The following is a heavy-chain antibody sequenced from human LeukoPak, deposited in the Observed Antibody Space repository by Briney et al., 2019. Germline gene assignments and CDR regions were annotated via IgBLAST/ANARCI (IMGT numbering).Heavy chain of an antibody. Sequence: SETLSLTCTVSGGSINSGGYYWSWIRQHPGKGLEWIGYIYYSGSTFYNPSLKSRVTISVDTSNNQFSLKLSSVTAADTAVYYCARASTIAAAGTGFCYYGMDVWGQGTTVTVSS. D-gene: IGHD6-13*01. CDR2: IYYSGST. CDR1: GGSINSGGYY. CDR3: ARASTIAAAGTGFCYYGMDV. J-gene: IGHJ6*02. V-gene: IGHV4-31*03.